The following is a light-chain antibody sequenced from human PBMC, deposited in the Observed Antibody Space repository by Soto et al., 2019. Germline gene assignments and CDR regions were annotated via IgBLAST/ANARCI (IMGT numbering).Light chain of an antibody. J-gene: IGKJ4*01. V-gene: IGKV3-20*01. CDR1: QSVSSSY. CDR2: GAS. Sequence: EIVFTQSPAILALSPGDRATLSCRASQSVSSSYLAWYQHKPGQAPRLLIHGASSRVTGIPDRFSGSGSGTDFTLTITRLEPEDFAVYYCQQYQSLTFGGGTKVDNK. CDR3: QQYQSLT.